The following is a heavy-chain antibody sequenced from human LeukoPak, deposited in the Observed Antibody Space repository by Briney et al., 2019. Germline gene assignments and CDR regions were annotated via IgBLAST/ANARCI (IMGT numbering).Heavy chain of an antibody. V-gene: IGHV3-23*01. CDR3: AKDLGIAVEPKSLYGMDV. CDR1: GFTFSNSA. J-gene: IGHJ6*02. CDR2: ITGSGGTT. D-gene: IGHD6-19*01. Sequence: GGSLRLSCTASGFTFSNSAMSWVRQAPGKGLEWVSSITGSGGTTYYTDFVKGRFTISRDNSKNTLYLQMNSLRAEDTAVYYCAKDLGIAVEPKSLYGMDVWGQGTTVTVSS.